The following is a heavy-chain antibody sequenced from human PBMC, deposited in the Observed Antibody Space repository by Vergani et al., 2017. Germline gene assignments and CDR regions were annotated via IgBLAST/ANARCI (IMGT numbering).Heavy chain of an antibody. CDR2: ISAYNGNT. CDR3: AREPAVVGASKSHYFDY. CDR1: GYTFSSYG. Sequence: QVQLVQSGAEVKKPGASVKVSCKASGYTFSSYGISWVRQAPGQGLEWMGWISAYNGNTNYAQKVQGRVTITTDTSTSTAYMELRSLRSDDTAVYYCAREPAVVGASKSHYFDYWGQGTLVTVSS. V-gene: IGHV1-18*04. J-gene: IGHJ4*02. D-gene: IGHD1-26*01.